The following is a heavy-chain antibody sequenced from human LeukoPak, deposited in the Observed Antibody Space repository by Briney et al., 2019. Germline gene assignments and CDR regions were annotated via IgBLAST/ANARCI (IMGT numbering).Heavy chain of an antibody. CDR3: AELGITMIGGV. J-gene: IGHJ6*04. D-gene: IGHD3-10*02. CDR2: ISGSGGGT. Sequence: GGSLRLSCAASGFTFSSYAMSWVRQAPGKGLEWVSGISGSGGGTYYADSVRGRFTISRDNAKNSLYLQMNSLRAEDTAVYYCAELGITMIGGVWGKGTTVTISS. CDR1: GFTFSSYA. V-gene: IGHV3-23*01.